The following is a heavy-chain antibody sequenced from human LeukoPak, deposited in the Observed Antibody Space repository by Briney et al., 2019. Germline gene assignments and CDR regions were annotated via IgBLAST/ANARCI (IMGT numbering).Heavy chain of an antibody. Sequence: SETLSLTCTVSGGSISSYYWSWIRQPPGKGLEWIGYIYYSGSTNYNPSLKSRVTISVDTSKNQFSLKLSSVTAADTAVYYCARYYYDSSGLYYFDYWGQGTLVTVSS. V-gene: IGHV4-59*08. CDR1: GGSISSYY. CDR3: ARYYYDSSGLYYFDY. CDR2: IYYSGST. J-gene: IGHJ4*02. D-gene: IGHD3-22*01.